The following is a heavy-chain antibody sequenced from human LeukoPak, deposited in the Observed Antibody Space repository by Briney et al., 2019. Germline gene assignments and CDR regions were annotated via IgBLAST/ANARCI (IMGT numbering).Heavy chain of an antibody. Sequence: AGRSLRLSCAASGFTFDDYAMHWVRQAPGKGLEWVSGISWNSGSIGYADSVKGRFTISRDNAKNSLYLQMNSLRAEDTALYYCAKDDRSHYYDSSGYYSYFDYWGQGTLVTVSS. J-gene: IGHJ4*02. CDR3: AKDDRSHYYDSSGYYSYFDY. CDR1: GFTFDDYA. D-gene: IGHD3-22*01. V-gene: IGHV3-9*01. CDR2: ISWNSGSI.